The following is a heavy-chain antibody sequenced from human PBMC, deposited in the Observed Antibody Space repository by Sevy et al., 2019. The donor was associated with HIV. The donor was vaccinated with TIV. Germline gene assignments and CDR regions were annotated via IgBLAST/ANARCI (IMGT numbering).Heavy chain of an antibody. CDR1: GFTFSSYG. V-gene: IGHV3-30*02. D-gene: IGHD3-3*01. J-gene: IGHJ6*02. CDR2: IRYDGSNK. CDR3: AKDHGDFWSGYEYGMDV. Sequence: GGSLRLSCAASGFTFSSYGMHWVRQAPGKGLEWVAFIRYDGSNKYYADSVKGRFTITRDNSKNTLYLQMNSLRAEDTAVYYCAKDHGDFWSGYEYGMDVWGQGTTVTVSS.